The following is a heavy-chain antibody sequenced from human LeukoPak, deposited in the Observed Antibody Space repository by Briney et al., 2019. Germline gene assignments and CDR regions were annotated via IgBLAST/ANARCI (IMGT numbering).Heavy chain of an antibody. Sequence: PSGGSLRLSCTTSGFTFSSYGMHWVRQAPGKGLEWVAVISYDGSNKYYADSVKGRFTISRDNSKNTLYLQMNSLRAEDTAVYYCAKDHSRYSSSGYLDYWGQGTLVTVSS. CDR2: ISYDGSNK. D-gene: IGHD6-6*01. V-gene: IGHV3-30*18. J-gene: IGHJ4*02. CDR3: AKDHSRYSSSGYLDY. CDR1: GFTFSSYG.